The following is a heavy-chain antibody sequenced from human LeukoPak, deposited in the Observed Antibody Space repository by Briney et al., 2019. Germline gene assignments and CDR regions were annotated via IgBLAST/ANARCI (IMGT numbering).Heavy chain of an antibody. CDR1: GFTFSSYA. V-gene: IGHV3-30*04. CDR3: ARALMTTVTYFDY. J-gene: IGHJ4*02. Sequence: GGSLRLSCAASGFTFSSYAMHWVRQAPGKGLEWVAVISYDGRNKYYADSVKGRFTISRDNSKNTLYLPMNSLRAEDTAVYYCARALMTTVTYFDYWGEGTLVTVSA. D-gene: IGHD4-17*01. CDR2: ISYDGRNK.